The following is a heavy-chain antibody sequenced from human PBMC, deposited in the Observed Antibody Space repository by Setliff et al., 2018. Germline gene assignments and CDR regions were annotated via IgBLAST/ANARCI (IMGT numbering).Heavy chain of an antibody. CDR1: GFSFSSDA. V-gene: IGHV3-23*01. Sequence: GASLKISCTASGFSFSSDAMSWVRRAPGKGLEWVSAISGSGSSTYYADSVEGRFTISRDNSKSTLYLQMNSLRAEGTAVYFCAKRRECYYMDVWGRGTTVTVSS. D-gene: IGHD3-10*01. J-gene: IGHJ6*03. CDR2: ISGSGSST. CDR3: AKRRECYYMDV.